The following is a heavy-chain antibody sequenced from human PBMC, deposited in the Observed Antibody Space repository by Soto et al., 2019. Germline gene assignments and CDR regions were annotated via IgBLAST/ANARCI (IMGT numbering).Heavy chain of an antibody. CDR1: GFTFSDYA. CDR2: VAYDGRSK. Sequence: QVQLVESGGGVVQPGRSLRLSCAASGFTFSDYAMHWVRQAPGKGLEWVSVVAYDGRSKYYADSVKGRFTISRDNSRTTVYLQMNSLRDEDTDMYYCARDDILVIPGGSYNYGMDVWGHGTTVTVSS. J-gene: IGHJ6*02. CDR3: ARDDILVIPGGSYNYGMDV. D-gene: IGHD2-2*01. V-gene: IGHV3-30*04.